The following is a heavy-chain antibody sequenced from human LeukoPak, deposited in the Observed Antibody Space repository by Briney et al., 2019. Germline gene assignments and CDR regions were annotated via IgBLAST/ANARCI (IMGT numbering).Heavy chain of an antibody. CDR2: IYSGGST. CDR3: ARWEAILWFGESPREKGMDV. Sequence: GGSLRLSCAASGFTVSSNYMSWVRQAPGKGLEWVSVIYSGGSTYYADSVKGRFTISRDNSKNTLYLQMNSLRAEDAAVYYCARWEAILWFGESPREKGMDVWGQGTTVTVSS. J-gene: IGHJ6*02. V-gene: IGHV3-53*01. CDR1: GFTVSSNY. D-gene: IGHD3-10*01.